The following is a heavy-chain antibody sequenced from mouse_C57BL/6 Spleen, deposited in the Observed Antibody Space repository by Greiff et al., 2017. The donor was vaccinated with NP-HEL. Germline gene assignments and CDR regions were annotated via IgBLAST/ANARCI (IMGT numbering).Heavy chain of an antibody. V-gene: IGHV1-26*01. CDR3: ASHYYGSSYPIDY. D-gene: IGHD1-1*01. J-gene: IGHJ2*01. CDR2: INPNNGGT. Sequence: EVQLQQSGPELVKPGASVKISCKASGYTFTDYYMNWVKQSHGKSLEWIGDINPNNGGTSYNQKFKGNATLTVAKSSSTAYMELRSLTSEDSAVYYCASHYYGSSYPIDYWGQGTTLTVSS. CDR1: GYTFTDYY.